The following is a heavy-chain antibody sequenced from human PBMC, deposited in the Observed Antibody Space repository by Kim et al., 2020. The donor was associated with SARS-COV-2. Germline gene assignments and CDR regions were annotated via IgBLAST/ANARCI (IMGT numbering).Heavy chain of an antibody. D-gene: IGHD3-16*01. CDR3: ARDSNLGIRTTSYYGMDV. V-gene: IGHV3-48*02. J-gene: IGHJ6*02. Sequence: KGRFTIPRDNAKNSLYLQMNSLRDEDTAVYYCARDSNLGIRTTSYYGMDVWGQGTTVTVSS.